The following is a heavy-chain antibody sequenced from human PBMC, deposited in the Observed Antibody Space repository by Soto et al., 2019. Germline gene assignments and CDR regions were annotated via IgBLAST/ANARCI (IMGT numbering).Heavy chain of an antibody. CDR2: IYYSGST. J-gene: IGHJ6*01. CDR3: ARESGPAGLWLGAVGLFSRGYGMDV. Sequence: SETLSLTCTVSGGSISSYYWSWIRQPPGKGLEWIGYIYYSGSTNYNPSLKSRVTISVDTSKNQFSLKLSSVTAADTAVYYCARESGPAGLWLGAVGLFSRGYGMDVWGQGTRVTVAS. D-gene: IGHD3-10*01. CDR1: GGSISSYY. V-gene: IGHV4-59*01.